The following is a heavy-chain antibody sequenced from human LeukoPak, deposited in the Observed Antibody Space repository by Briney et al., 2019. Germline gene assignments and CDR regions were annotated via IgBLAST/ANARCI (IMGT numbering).Heavy chain of an antibody. CDR1: GGSISSSSYY. J-gene: IGHJ2*01. CDR3: ARDKGDTMIVQDWYFDL. D-gene: IGHD3-22*01. V-gene: IGHV4-39*07. CDR2: IYYSGST. Sequence: SETLSLTCTVSGGSISSSSYYWGWIRQPPGKGLEWIGSIYYSGSTYYNPSLKSRVTISVATSKNQFSLKLSSVTAADTAVYYCARDKGDTMIVQDWYFDLWGRGTLVTVSS.